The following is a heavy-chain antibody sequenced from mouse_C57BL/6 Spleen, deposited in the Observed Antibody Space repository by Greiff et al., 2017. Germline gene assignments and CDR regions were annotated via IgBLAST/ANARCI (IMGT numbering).Heavy chain of an antibody. CDR3: ARVRRAMDY. J-gene: IGHJ4*01. CDR1: GFTFSDYY. CDR2: INYDGSST. V-gene: IGHV5-16*01. D-gene: IGHD2-12*01. Sequence: DVHLVESAGGLVQPGSSMKLSCTASGFTFSDYYMAWVRQVPEKGLEWVANINYDGSSTYYLDSLKSRFIISRDNAKNILYLQMSSLKSEDTATYYCARVRRAMDYWGQGTSVTVSS.